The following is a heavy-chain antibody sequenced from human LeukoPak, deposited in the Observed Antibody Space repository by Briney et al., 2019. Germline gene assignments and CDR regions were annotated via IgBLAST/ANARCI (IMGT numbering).Heavy chain of an antibody. D-gene: IGHD3-22*01. CDR3: AKATPDSSGYSYYFDD. CDR1: GFTFDDYA. Sequence: GRSLRLSCAASGFTFDDYAMHWVRQAPGKGLEWVSGISWNSGSIGYADSVKGRFTISRDNAKNSLYLQMNSLRAEDTALYYCAKATPDSSGYSYYFDDWGQGTLVTVSS. V-gene: IGHV3-9*01. J-gene: IGHJ4*02. CDR2: ISWNSGSI.